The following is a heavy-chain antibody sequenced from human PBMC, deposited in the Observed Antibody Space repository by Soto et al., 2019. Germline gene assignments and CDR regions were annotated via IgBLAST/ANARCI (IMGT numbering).Heavy chain of an antibody. Sequence: GGSLRLSCAASGFTFSSYALHWVRQAPGKGLEWVAVISYDGSNKYYADSVKGRFTISRDNSKNTLYLQMNSLRAEDTAVYYCARDEAVAGRRAGMDVWGQGTTVTVSS. CDR1: GFTFSSYA. CDR3: ARDEAVAGRRAGMDV. CDR2: ISYDGSNK. D-gene: IGHD6-19*01. V-gene: IGHV3-30-3*01. J-gene: IGHJ6*02.